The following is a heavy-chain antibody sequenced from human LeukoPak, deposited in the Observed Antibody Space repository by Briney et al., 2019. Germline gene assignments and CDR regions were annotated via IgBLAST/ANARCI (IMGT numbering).Heavy chain of an antibody. CDR1: GYSISSGYY. CDR3: ARAIYYDSSGYYYYYMDV. V-gene: IGHV4-38-2*02. J-gene: IGHJ6*03. Sequence: SETLSLTCTVSGYSISSGYYWGWIRQPPGKGLEWIGSIYYSGSTYYNPSLKSRVTISVDTSKNQFSLKLSSVTAADTAVYYCARAIYYDSSGYYYYYMDVWGKGTTVTVSS. D-gene: IGHD3-22*01. CDR2: IYYSGST.